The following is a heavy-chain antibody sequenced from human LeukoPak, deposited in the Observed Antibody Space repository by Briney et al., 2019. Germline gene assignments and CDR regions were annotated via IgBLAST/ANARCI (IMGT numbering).Heavy chain of an antibody. J-gene: IGHJ3*02. CDR1: GFTFSSYW. V-gene: IGHV3-74*01. D-gene: IGHD6-6*01. Sequence: GGSLRLSCAASGFTFSSYWMHWVRQAPGKGLVWVSRINSDGSSTSYADSVKGRFTISRDNAKNTLYLQMNSLRAEDTAVYYCARPDSSSSLEDAFDIWGQGTMVTVSS. CDR3: ARPDSSSSLEDAFDI. CDR2: INSDGSST.